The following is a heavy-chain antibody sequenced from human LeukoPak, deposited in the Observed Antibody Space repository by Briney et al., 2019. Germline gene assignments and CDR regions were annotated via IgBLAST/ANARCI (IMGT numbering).Heavy chain of an antibody. CDR1: GGTFSSYA. V-gene: IGHV1-69*13. J-gene: IGHJ3*02. D-gene: IGHD4-17*01. Sequence: ASVKVSCKASGGTFSSYAISWVRQAPGQGLKWMGGIIPIFGTANYAQKFQGRVTITADESTSTAYMELSSLRSEDTAVYYCARLWATYGDYEDDAFDIWGQGTMVTVSS. CDR3: ARLWATYGDYEDDAFDI. CDR2: IIPIFGTA.